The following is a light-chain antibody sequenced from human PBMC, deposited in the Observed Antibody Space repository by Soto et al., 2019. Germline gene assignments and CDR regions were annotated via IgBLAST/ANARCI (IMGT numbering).Light chain of an antibody. J-gene: IGKJ1*01. CDR3: QQDSNWPRT. CDR1: QSVSDY. V-gene: IGKV3-15*01. Sequence: EIVMTQSPATLSVSPGERATLSCRASQSVSDYLAWYQQTPGQPPRLLIYTESTRATGIPARVSGSGSGTEFTLTISSLQSEDFAVYYCQQDSNWPRTFGQGTRVEIK. CDR2: TES.